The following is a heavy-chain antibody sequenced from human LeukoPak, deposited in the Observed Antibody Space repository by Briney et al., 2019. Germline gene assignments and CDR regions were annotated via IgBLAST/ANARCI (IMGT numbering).Heavy chain of an antibody. D-gene: IGHD2-2*01. CDR3: ARGTKYCGSTSCYFDPYNWFDP. CDR2: IYYSGST. J-gene: IGHJ5*02. V-gene: IGHV4-39*01. CDR1: GGSISSSTYY. Sequence: PSETLSLTCTVSGGSISSSTYYWGWIRQPPGKGLEWIGSIYYSGSTYYNPSLKGRVTVSVDTSKNQFSLKLSSVTAADTAVYYCARGTKYCGSTSCYFDPYNWFDPWGQGTLVTVSS.